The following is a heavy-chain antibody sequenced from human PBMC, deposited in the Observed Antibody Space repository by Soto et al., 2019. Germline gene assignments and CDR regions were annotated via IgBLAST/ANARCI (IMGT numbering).Heavy chain of an antibody. Sequence: PGGSLRLSCAASGFTFNNYWMTWVRQAQGKGLEWVANINQDGSQRYYLDSLKGRVTISRDRANNSLSLQMDSLRAEDTAVYYCASGYSSMFLYPWFDPWGQGTLVTVSS. CDR3: ASGYSSMFLYPWFDP. J-gene: IGHJ5*02. CDR2: INQDGSQR. V-gene: IGHV3-7*01. D-gene: IGHD2-2*01. CDR1: GFTFNNYW.